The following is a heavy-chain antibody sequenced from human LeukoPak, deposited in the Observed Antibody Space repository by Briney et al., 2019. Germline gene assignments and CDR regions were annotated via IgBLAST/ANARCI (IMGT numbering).Heavy chain of an antibody. J-gene: IGHJ6*02. CDR3: ARELIDYGDYGISSYYCYGMDV. D-gene: IGHD4-17*01. CDR1: GFTFSSYS. V-gene: IGHV3-21*01. CDR2: ISSSSSYI. Sequence: GGSLRLSCAASGFTFSSYSMNWVRQAPGKGLEWVSSISSSSSYIYYADSVKGRFTIPRDNSKNTLYLQMNSLRAEDTAVYYCARELIDYGDYGISSYYCYGMDVWGQGTTVTVSS.